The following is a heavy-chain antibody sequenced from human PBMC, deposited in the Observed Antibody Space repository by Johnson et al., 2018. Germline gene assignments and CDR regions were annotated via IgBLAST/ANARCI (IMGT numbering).Heavy chain of an antibody. CDR1: GFTFTSSA. V-gene: IGHV1-58*01. CDR3: AAEIVVTYYYYGMDV. Sequence: QLVESGPEVKKPGTTVKVSCKASGFTFTSSAVQWVRRARGQRLEWIGWRVVGSGNTNYAQKFQERVIITRDMSTSTAYMELSSLRSEETAVYYCAAEIVVTYYYYGMDVWGQGTTVTVSS. CDR2: RVVGSGNT. D-gene: IGHD3-22*01. J-gene: IGHJ6*02.